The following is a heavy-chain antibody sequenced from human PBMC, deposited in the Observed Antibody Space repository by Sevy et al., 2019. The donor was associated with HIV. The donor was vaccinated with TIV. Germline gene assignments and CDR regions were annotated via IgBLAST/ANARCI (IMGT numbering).Heavy chain of an antibody. Sequence: GGSLRLSCAASGFTFSTYWMSWVRQAPGKGLEWVANIKQDGSDKNYMDSVKGRFTISRDNAKNSLYLQMNSLRAEDTAVYYCATLSSPMPNSGWYDFFDHWGQGTLVTVSS. CDR2: IKQDGSDK. V-gene: IGHV3-7*01. CDR3: ATLSSPMPNSGWYDFFDH. CDR1: GFTFSTYW. D-gene: IGHD6-19*01. J-gene: IGHJ4*02.